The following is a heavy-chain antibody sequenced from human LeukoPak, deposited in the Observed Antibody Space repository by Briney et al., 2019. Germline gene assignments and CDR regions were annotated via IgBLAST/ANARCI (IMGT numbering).Heavy chain of an antibody. CDR1: GGSFSGYY. Sequence: SETLSLTCAVYGGSFSGYYWSWLRQPPGKGLEWIGGINHSGSTNYNPSLTSRVTISVDTSNNQFSLKLSSVTAADTAVYYCARCRTHYRWFGELLAPFDFRGQGTLVTVSS. D-gene: IGHD3-10*01. V-gene: IGHV4-34*01. CDR2: INHSGST. CDR3: ARCRTHYRWFGELLAPFDF. J-gene: IGHJ4*02.